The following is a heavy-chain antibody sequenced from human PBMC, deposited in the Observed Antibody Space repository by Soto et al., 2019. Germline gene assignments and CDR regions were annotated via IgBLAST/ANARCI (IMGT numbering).Heavy chain of an antibody. CDR3: ARVSEPGRGAFDI. CDR1: GGSISSYY. V-gene: IGHV4-59*01. D-gene: IGHD3-10*01. CDR2: IYYSGST. Sequence: SETLSLTCTVSGGSISSYYWSWIRQPPGKGLEWIGYIYYSGSTNYNPSLKSRVTISIDTSKNHFNLKLSPVTTAETAVYYCARVSEPGRGAFDIWGQGTMVTVSS. J-gene: IGHJ3*02.